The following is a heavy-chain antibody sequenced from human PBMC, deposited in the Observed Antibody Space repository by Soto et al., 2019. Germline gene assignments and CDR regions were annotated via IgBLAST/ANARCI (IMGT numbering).Heavy chain of an antibody. CDR1: GGTFYTYA. D-gene: IGHD3-10*01. Sequence: QVHLVQSGAEVKRPGSSVRVSCRASGGTFYTYAFTWVRQAPGQGLEWMGGITPMIGTTKYAQKFHGRVTFWADESASTAYMQLSNLRSDDTAVYYCGRDVSVMTSVFGFWGQGTLITVSS. CDR3: GRDVSVMTSVFGF. V-gene: IGHV1-69*01. J-gene: IGHJ4*02. CDR2: ITPMIGTT.